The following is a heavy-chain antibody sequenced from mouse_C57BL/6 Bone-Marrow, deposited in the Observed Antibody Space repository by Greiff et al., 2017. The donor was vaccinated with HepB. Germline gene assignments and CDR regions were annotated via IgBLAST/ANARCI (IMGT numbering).Heavy chain of an antibody. CDR1: GYAFSSYW. J-gene: IGHJ3*01. D-gene: IGHD2-1*01. CDR2: IYPGDGDT. V-gene: IGHV1-80*01. CDR3: ARGANYRTWFAY. Sequence: QVQLKESGAELVKPGASVKISCKASGYAFSSYWMNWVKPRPGKGLEWIGQIYPGDGDTNYNGKFKGKATLTADKSSSTAYMQLSSLTSEDSAVYFCARGANYRTWFAYWGQGTLVTVSA.